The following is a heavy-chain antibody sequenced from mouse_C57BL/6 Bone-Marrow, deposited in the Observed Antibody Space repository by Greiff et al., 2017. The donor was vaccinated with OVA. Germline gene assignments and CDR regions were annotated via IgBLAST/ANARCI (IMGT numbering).Heavy chain of an antibody. Sequence: VMLVESGAELAKPGASVKLSCKASGYTFTSYWMHWVKQRPGQGLEWIGYINPSSGYTKYNQKFKDKATLTADKSSSTAYMQLSSLTYEDSAVYYCAYMVTTRYYAMDYWGQGTSVTVSS. CDR3: AYMVTTRYYAMDY. CDR1: GYTFTSYW. D-gene: IGHD2-1*01. CDR2: INPSSGYT. V-gene: IGHV1-7*01. J-gene: IGHJ4*01.